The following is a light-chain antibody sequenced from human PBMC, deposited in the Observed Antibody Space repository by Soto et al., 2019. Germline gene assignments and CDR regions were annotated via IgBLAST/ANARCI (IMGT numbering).Light chain of an antibody. CDR3: SSYTTSNPRKFF. V-gene: IGLV2-14*03. J-gene: IGLJ1*01. CDR2: DVS. CDR1: SSDVGGYNY. Sequence: QSVLTQPASVSGSPGQSITISCTGTSSDVGGYNYVSWYQHHPGKAPKLIIYDVSNRPSGVSIRFSGSKSDNTASLTISGLQPEDEADYHCSSYTTSNPRKFFFGTGTKVPV.